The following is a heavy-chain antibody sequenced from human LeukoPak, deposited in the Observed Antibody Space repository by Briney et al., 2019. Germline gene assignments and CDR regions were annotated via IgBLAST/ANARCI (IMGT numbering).Heavy chain of an antibody. V-gene: IGHV3-48*02. J-gene: IGHJ6*03. CDR1: GFTFSSYG. CDR3: ARVGYYYDSSGYYEGDYFYMDV. Sequence: PGGSLRLSCAASGFTFSSYGMSWVRQAPGKGLEWVSYINRSGTTIYYADSVKGRFTISRDNAKNSLYLQMSSLRDEDTAVYYCARVGYYYDSSGYYEGDYFYMDVWGKGTTVTVSS. CDR2: INRSGTTI. D-gene: IGHD3-22*01.